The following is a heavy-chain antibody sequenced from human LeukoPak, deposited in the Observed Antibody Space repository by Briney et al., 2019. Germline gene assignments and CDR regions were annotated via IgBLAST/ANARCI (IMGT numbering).Heavy chain of an antibody. D-gene: IGHD4-17*01. J-gene: IGHJ4*02. Sequence: ASVKVSCKASGYTFTGYFMHWVRQAPGQGLEWMGWINPNSGDTNYAQKFQGRVTMTRDTSISTAYVELSRLRSDDTAVYYCVRIYYGPDYWGQGTLVTVSS. CDR1: GYTFTGYF. CDR2: INPNSGDT. CDR3: VRIYYGPDY. V-gene: IGHV1-2*02.